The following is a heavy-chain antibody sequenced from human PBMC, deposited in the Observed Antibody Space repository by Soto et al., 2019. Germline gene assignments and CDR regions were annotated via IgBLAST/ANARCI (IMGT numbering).Heavy chain of an antibody. V-gene: IGHV3-49*04. D-gene: IGHD1-1*01. Sequence: SLRLSCTASGFTFGDYAMSWVRQAPGKGLEWVGFIRSKAYGGTTEYAASVKGRFTISRGDSKSIAYLQMNSLKTEDTAVYYCTREENDDAFDIWGQGTMVTVSS. CDR1: GFTFGDYA. CDR2: IRSKAYGGTT. CDR3: TREENDDAFDI. J-gene: IGHJ3*02.